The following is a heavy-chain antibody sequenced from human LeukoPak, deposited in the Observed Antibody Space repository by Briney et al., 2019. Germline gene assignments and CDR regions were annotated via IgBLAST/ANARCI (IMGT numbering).Heavy chain of an antibody. V-gene: IGHV4-30-2*01. J-gene: IGHJ4*02. CDR2: IYYSGST. CDR1: GCSISSGGYS. Sequence: SETLPLTCAVSGCSISSGGYSWSWIRQPPGKGLEWIGYIYYSGSTYYNPSLKSRVTISVDRSKNQFSLKLSSVTAADTAVYYCARVAPMVRGFWYFDYWGQGTLVTVSS. CDR3: ARVAPMVRGFWYFDY. D-gene: IGHD3-10*01.